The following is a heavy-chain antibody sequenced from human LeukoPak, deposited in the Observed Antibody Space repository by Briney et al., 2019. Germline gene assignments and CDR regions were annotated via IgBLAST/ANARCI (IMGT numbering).Heavy chain of an antibody. D-gene: IGHD2-2*02. CDR3: ARDFAGYCSSTSCYIGSYYYGMDV. CDR1: GFTFSDNA. Sequence: GGSLRLSCAASGFTFSDNAMHWVRQAPGKGLEWVAVISYDGSNKYYADSVKGRFTISRDNSKNTLYLQVNSLRAEDTALYYCARDFAGYCSSTSCYIGSYYYGMDVWGQGTTVTVSS. CDR2: ISYDGSNK. J-gene: IGHJ6*02. V-gene: IGHV3-30-3*01.